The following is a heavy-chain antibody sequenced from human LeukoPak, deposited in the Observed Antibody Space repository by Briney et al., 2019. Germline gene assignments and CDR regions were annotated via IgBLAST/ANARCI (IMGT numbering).Heavy chain of an antibody. V-gene: IGHV1-2*02. D-gene: IGHD5-12*01. Sequence: ASVKVSCKASGYTFTGYYMHWVRQAPGQGLEWMGWINPNSGGTNYAQKFQGRVTMTRNNSISTAYMELSGLRSEDTAIYYCAGGWEPYDYFFDPWGQGTLVTVSS. J-gene: IGHJ5*02. CDR1: GYTFTGYY. CDR2: INPNSGGT. CDR3: AGGWEPYDYFFDP.